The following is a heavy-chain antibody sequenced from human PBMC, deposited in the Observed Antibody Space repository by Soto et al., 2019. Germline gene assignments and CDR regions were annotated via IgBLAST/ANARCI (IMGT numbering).Heavy chain of an antibody. CDR2: TRNKVNSYTT. Sequence: EVQLVESGGGLVQPGGSLRLSCAASGFTFSDHYMDWVRQAPGKGLEWVGRTRNKVNSYTTEYAASVKGRFTISRDDSKNSLYLQMNSLKTEDTAVYYCARGGDNWNDGDDYWGQGTLVTVSS. CDR1: GFTFSDHY. CDR3: ARGGDNWNDGDDY. J-gene: IGHJ4*02. D-gene: IGHD1-20*01. V-gene: IGHV3-72*01.